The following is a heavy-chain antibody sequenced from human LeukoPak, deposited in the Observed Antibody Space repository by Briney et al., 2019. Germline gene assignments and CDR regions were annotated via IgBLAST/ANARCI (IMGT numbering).Heavy chain of an antibody. V-gene: IGHV3-7*04. CDR3: ARDLYASGSYDY. CDR1: GFTFSQYW. J-gene: IGHJ4*02. Sequence: GGSLRLSCAASGFTFSQYWMSWVRQAPGEGLEWVANIKQDGSEKNYVDPVKGRFTISRDNAKNSLYLQMNILRAEDTAVYYCARDLYASGSYDYWGQGTLVTVAS. CDR2: IKQDGSEK. D-gene: IGHD3-10*01.